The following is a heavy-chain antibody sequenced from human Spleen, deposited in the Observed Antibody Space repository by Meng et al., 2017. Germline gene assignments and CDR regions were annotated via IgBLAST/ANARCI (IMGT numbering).Heavy chain of an antibody. CDR3: ATFPRAFDI. J-gene: IGHJ3*02. V-gene: IGHV3-48*03. CDR2: ISGSGSTI. Sequence: GGSLRLSCAASGFTFSSYEMNWVRQAPGKGLEWVSYISGSGSTIYYADSVKGRFTISRDNAKNSLYLQLNSLRAEDTALYYCATFPRAFDIWGRGTMVTVSS. CDR1: GFTFSSYE.